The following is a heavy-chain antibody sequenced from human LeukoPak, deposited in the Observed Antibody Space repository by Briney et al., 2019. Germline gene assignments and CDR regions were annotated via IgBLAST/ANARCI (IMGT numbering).Heavy chain of an antibody. J-gene: IGHJ6*03. Sequence: ASVKVSCKTSGYTFTDYYMHWVRQAPGQGLEWMGWINPNSGGTNYAQKFQGRVTMTRDTSISTAYMELSSLRSEDTAVYYCARGVGATLYYYMDVWGKGTTVTISS. V-gene: IGHV1-2*02. CDR2: INPNSGGT. CDR3: ARGVGATLYYYMDV. CDR1: GYTFTDYY. D-gene: IGHD1-26*01.